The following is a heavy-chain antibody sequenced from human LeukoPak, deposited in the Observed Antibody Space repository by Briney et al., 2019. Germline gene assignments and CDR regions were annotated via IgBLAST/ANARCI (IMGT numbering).Heavy chain of an antibody. CDR3: ARGRLRITMIVVVNDAFDI. CDR1: GYTFTSYD. CDR2: MNPNSGNT. V-gene: IGHV1-8*03. Sequence: ASVKVSCKASGYTFTSYDINWVRQATGQGLEWMGWMNPNSGNTGYAQKFQGRVTITRNTSISTAYMELSSLRSEDTAVYYCARGRLRITMIVVVNDAFDIWGQGTMVTVSS. J-gene: IGHJ3*02. D-gene: IGHD3-22*01.